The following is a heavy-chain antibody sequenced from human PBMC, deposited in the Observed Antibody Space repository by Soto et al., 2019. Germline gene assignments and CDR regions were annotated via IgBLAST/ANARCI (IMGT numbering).Heavy chain of an antibody. D-gene: IGHD2-2*01. CDR3: ARIYCSSSVCPETLRNDY. CDR2: IYHSGSS. V-gene: IGHV4-4*02. CDR1: GASLSSNNL. J-gene: IGHJ4*02. Sequence: XATLSLTFAVSGASLSSNNLWSWVRQSPGKGLEWVGEIYHSGSSNYKSSLKSRVTMSVDKAKNQFSLKLISVTAADTAIYYCARIYCSSSVCPETLRNDYWGQGTLVTVSS.